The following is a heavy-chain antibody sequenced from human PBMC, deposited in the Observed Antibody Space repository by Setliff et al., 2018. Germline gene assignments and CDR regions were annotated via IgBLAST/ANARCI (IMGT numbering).Heavy chain of an antibody. CDR3: ARDLLGLYVYYFDY. Sequence: PGGSLRLSCAASGFIFSTYWMSWVRQAPGKGLEWVANIKQDGSDKYYVDSVKGRFTISRDNAKNSLYLQMNSLIAEDTAVYYCARDLLGLYVYYFDYWGQGTLVTVSS. D-gene: IGHD2-21*02. V-gene: IGHV3-7*01. J-gene: IGHJ4*02. CDR2: IKQDGSDK. CDR1: GFIFSTYW.